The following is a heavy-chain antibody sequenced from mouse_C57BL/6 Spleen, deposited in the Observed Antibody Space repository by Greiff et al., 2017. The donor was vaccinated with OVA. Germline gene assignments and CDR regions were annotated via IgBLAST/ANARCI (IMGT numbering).Heavy chain of an antibody. CDR3: ARKGSGRFDY. Sequence: VQLQQSGAELVRPGSSVKLSCKASGYTFTSYWMHWVKQRPIQGLEWIGNIDPSDSDTHYNQKFKDKATLTVDKSSSTAYMQLSSLTSEDSAVYYCARKGSGRFDYWGQGTTLTVAA. CDR2: IDPSDSDT. CDR1: GYTFTSYW. V-gene: IGHV1-52*01. J-gene: IGHJ2*01.